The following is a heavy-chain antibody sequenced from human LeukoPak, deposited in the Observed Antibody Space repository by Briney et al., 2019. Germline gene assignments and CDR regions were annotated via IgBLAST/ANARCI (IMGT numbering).Heavy chain of an antibody. CDR3: ARGDYYYYFDC. D-gene: IGHD3-22*01. CDR2: INHSGST. Sequence: SETLSLTCAVYGGSFSGYYWSWIRQPPGKGLEWIGEINHSGSTNYNPSLKSRVTISVDTSKNQFSLKLSSVTAADTAVYYCARGDYYYYFDCWGQGTLVTVSS. J-gene: IGHJ4*02. V-gene: IGHV4-34*01. CDR1: GGSFSGYY.